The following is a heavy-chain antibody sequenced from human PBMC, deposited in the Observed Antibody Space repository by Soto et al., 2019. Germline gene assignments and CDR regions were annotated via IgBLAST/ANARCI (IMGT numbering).Heavy chain of an antibody. CDR1: GGTFSSYT. CDR2: IIPILGIA. J-gene: IGHJ3*01. CDR3: ARDSSGYYSAFDV. D-gene: IGHD3-22*01. V-gene: IGHV1-69*04. Sequence: ASVKVSCKASGGTFSSYTISWVRQAPGQGLEWMGRIIPILGIANYAQKFQGRVTITADKSTSTAYMELSSLRSEDTAVYYCARDSSGYYSAFDVWGQGTMVTVSS.